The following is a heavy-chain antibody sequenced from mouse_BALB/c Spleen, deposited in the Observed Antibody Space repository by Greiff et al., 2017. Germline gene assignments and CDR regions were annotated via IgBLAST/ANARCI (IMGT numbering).Heavy chain of an antibody. CDR1: GYSITSDYA. CDR3: ARSGYYGSSYLDY. Sequence: VQLKESGPGLVKPSQSLSLTCTVTGYSITSDYAWNWIRQFPGNKLEWMGYISYSGSTSYNPSLKSRISITRDTSKNQFFLQLNSVTTEDTATYYCARSGYYGSSYLDYWGQGTTLTVSS. D-gene: IGHD1-1*01. V-gene: IGHV3-2*02. CDR2: ISYSGST. J-gene: IGHJ2*01.